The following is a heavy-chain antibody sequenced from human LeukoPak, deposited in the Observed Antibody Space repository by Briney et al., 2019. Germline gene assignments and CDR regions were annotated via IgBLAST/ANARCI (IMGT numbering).Heavy chain of an antibody. CDR1: GYTFTSYY. Sequence: ASVKVSCKASGYTFTSYYMHWVRQAPGQGLEWMGIINPSGGSTSYAQKFQSRVTMTRDTTTSTVYMGLSSLRAEDTAVYFCARAGGGSGWFILYFDYWGQGTLVTVSS. CDR3: ARAGGGSGWFILYFDY. V-gene: IGHV1-46*01. J-gene: IGHJ4*02. D-gene: IGHD6-19*01. CDR2: INPSGGST.